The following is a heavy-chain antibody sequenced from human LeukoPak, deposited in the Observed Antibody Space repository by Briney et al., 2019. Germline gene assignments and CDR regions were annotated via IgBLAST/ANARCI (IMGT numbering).Heavy chain of an antibody. CDR2: ISAYNGNT. CDR3: ARDQGSYPQNLDY. D-gene: IGHD1-26*01. CDR1: GYTFTGYY. J-gene: IGHJ4*02. V-gene: IGHV1-18*04. Sequence: GASVKVSCKASGYTFTGYYMHWVRQAPGQGLEWMGWISAYNGNTNYAQKLQGRVTMTTDTSTSTAYMELRSLRSDDTAVYYCARDQGSYPQNLDYWGQGTLVTVSS.